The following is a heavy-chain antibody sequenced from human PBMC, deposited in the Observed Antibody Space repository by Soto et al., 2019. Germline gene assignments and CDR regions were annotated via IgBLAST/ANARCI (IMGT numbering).Heavy chain of an antibody. V-gene: IGHV3-33*01. CDR2: INPNESNK. Sequence: GGSLRLSCAVPGGIFHGYGMHWVRQAPGKGLEWVAIINPNESNKNYAQRVKGRITITRDKSKNTVYMQMKNLRSEDTAVYYCTRSITRFLEWLFDYWGQGTLVTVSS. CDR1: GGIFHGYG. CDR3: TRSITRFLEWLFDY. J-gene: IGHJ4*02. D-gene: IGHD3-3*01.